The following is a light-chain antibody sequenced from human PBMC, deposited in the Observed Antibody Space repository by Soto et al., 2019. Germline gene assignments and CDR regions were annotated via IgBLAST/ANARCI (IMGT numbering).Light chain of an antibody. CDR3: QKHNSAPFT. V-gene: IGKV1-27*01. J-gene: IGKJ3*01. Sequence: DIQMTQSPSSLSASVGDRVTITCRASQGISNYLAWYQRKPGKVPKLLIYSASTLQLGVPSRFIGSGSGTDFTLTISSLQPEDVATYYCQKHNSAPFTFGPGTKVDIK. CDR1: QGISNY. CDR2: SAS.